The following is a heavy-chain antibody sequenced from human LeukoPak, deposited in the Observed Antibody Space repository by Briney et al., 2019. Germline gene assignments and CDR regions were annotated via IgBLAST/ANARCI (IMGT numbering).Heavy chain of an antibody. CDR2: IYYSGST. Sequence: SETLSLTCTVSGGSISSYYWSWIRQPPGKGLEWIGYIYYSGSTNYNPSLKSRVTIPVDTSKNQFSLKLSSVTAADTAVYYCARGYRGWGLPLDYWGQGTLVTVSS. J-gene: IGHJ4*02. D-gene: IGHD3-16*01. CDR3: ARGYRGWGLPLDY. CDR1: GGSISSYY. V-gene: IGHV4-59*01.